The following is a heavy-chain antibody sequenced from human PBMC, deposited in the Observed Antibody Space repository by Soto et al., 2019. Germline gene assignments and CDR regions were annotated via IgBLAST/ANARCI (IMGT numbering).Heavy chain of an antibody. J-gene: IGHJ4*02. Sequence: QVQLVEAGGGVVQPGTSLRLACAASGFTFSNYGMHWVRQAPGKGLEWVSIISYDGTNKYYADSVKGRFTISRDNSKNTLYVQMNSLRPEDTAVYYCARDPGRGDSLDYWGQGTLVTVSS. CDR2: ISYDGTNK. D-gene: IGHD3-10*01. CDR1: GFTFSNYG. V-gene: IGHV3-30-3*01. CDR3: ARDPGRGDSLDY.